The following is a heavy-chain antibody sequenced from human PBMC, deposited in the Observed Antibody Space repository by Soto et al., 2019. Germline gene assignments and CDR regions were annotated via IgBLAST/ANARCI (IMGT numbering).Heavy chain of an antibody. Sequence: EVQLVETGGGLIQPGGSLRLSCAASRFTVSSNYMSWVRQAPGKGLEWVSVIYSGGSTYYADSVKGRFTISRDNSKNTLYLQMNSLRAEDTAVYYCARGWLSGYYGMDVWGQGTTVTVSS. CDR3: ARGWLSGYYGMDV. V-gene: IGHV3-53*02. D-gene: IGHD3-22*01. CDR2: IYSGGST. J-gene: IGHJ6*02. CDR1: RFTVSSNY.